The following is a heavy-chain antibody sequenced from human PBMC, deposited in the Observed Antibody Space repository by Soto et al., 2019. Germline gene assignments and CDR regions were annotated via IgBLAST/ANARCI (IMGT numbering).Heavy chain of an antibody. D-gene: IGHD2-15*01. CDR2: ISGSGGST. J-gene: IGHJ4*02. CDR3: AKGSYCSGGSCYSAYFDY. V-gene: IGHV3-23*01. Sequence: LRLSCAASGFTFSSYGMHWVRQAPGKGLEWVSAISGSGGSTYHADSVKGRFTISRDNSKNALYLQMNSLRAEDTAVYYCAKGSYCSGGSCYSAYFDYWGQGTLVTVSS. CDR1: GFTFSSYG.